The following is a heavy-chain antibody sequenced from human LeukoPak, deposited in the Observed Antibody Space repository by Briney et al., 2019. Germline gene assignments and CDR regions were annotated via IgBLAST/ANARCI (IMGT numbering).Heavy chain of an antibody. CDR2: ISAYNGNT. D-gene: IGHD3-10*01. J-gene: IGHJ4*02. Sequence: ASVKVSRKASGYTFTSYGISWVRQAPGQGLEWMGWISAYNGNTNYAQKLQGRVTMTTDTSTSTAYMELRSLRSDDTAVYYCARMGREGPYYGSGSYEDYWGQGTLVTVSS. CDR1: GYTFTSYG. V-gene: IGHV1-18*01. CDR3: ARMGREGPYYGSGSYEDY.